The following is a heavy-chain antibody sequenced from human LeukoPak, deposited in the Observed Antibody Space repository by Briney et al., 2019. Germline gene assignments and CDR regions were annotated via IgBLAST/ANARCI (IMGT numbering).Heavy chain of an antibody. CDR2: IYTSGST. CDR3: AREAWGGDWGYFDY. CDR1: GGSISSYY. D-gene: IGHD2-21*02. Sequence: SETLSLTCTVSGGSISSYYWSWIRQPAGKGLEWIGRIYTSGSTNYNPSLKSRATMSVDTSKNQFSLKLSSVTAADTAVYYCAREAWGGDWGYFDYWGQGTLVTVSS. J-gene: IGHJ4*02. V-gene: IGHV4-4*07.